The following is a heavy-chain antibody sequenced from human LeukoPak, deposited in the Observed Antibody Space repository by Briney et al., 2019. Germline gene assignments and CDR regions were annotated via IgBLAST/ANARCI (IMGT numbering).Heavy chain of an antibody. CDR1: GGTFSSYA. CDR2: IIPIFGTA. D-gene: IGHD6-6*01. CDR3: TSTESAARQADY. V-gene: IGHV1-69*05. J-gene: IGHJ4*02. Sequence: SVKVSCKASGGTFSSYAISWVRQAPGQGLEWMGRIIPIFGTANYAQKFQGRVTITTDESTSTAYMELSSLRSEDTAEYYCTSTESAARQADYWGQGTLVTVSS.